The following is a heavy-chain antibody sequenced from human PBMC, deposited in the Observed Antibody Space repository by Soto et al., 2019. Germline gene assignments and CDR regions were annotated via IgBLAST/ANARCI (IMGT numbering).Heavy chain of an antibody. CDR3: ARLWFGEFLS. D-gene: IGHD3-10*01. CDR2: INHSGST. J-gene: IGHJ4*02. Sequence: TLSLTCTVSNGSMDSRDHYWSWIRQSPERGLEWIGEINHSGSTNYNPSLKSRVTISVDMSKNQFSLKLSSVTAADTAVYYCARLWFGEFLSWGQGTLVTVSS. CDR1: NGSMDSRDHY. V-gene: IGHV4-30-4*01.